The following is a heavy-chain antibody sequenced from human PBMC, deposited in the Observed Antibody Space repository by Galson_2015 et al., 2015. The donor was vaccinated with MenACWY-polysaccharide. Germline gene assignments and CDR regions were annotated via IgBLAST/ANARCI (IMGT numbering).Heavy chain of an antibody. CDR2: VSFNGNT. CDR1: GGSTSSYY. J-gene: IGHJ4*01. Sequence: ETLSLTCTVSGGSTSSYYWTWIRQPPGKGLEWIGYVSFNGNTNYHPSLKGRVTMSTDSSKRQFFLNLTAVTAADTAVYYCARDRFGYFDY. V-gene: IGHV4-59*01. D-gene: IGHD2-2*03. CDR3: ARDRFGYFDY.